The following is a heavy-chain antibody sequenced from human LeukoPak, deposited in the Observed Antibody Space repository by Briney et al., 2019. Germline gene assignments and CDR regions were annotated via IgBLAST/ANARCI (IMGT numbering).Heavy chain of an antibody. CDR1: GFTFSSYA. D-gene: IGHD2-8*01. CDR2: ISGSGGST. J-gene: IGHJ6*03. Sequence: TGGSLRLSCAASGFTFSSYARSWVRQAPGKGLEWVLAISGSGGSTYYADPGKVRFTSSRTTSKNTLYLQRNRLRAQAAAVYSCAKVRDAIRLYYSYMDVWGKGTPVTVSS. V-gene: IGHV3-23*01. CDR3: AKVRDAIRLYYSYMDV.